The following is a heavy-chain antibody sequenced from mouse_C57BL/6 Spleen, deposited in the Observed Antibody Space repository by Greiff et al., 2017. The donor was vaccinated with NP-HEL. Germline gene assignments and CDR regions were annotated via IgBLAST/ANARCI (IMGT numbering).Heavy chain of an antibody. Sequence: VQLQQPGAELVKPGASVKLSCKASGYTFTSYWMHWVKQRPGRGLEWIGRIDPNSGGTKYTEKFKSKATLTVDKPSSTASMQRSSLTSEDSAVYYCAREGLPDAMDYWGQGTSVTVSS. J-gene: IGHJ4*01. CDR3: AREGLPDAMDY. V-gene: IGHV1-72*01. CDR1: GYTFTSYW. D-gene: IGHD5-5*01. CDR2: IDPNSGGT.